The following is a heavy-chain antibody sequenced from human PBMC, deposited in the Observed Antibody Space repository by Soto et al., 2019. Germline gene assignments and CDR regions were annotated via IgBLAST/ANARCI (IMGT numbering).Heavy chain of an antibody. J-gene: IGHJ3*02. V-gene: IGHV3-74*01. CDR1: GFTFSSYW. Sequence: EVQLVESGGGLVQPGGSLRLSCAASGFTFSSYWMNWVRQAPGKGLVWVSRINSDGSSTSYADSVKGRFTISRDNAKNTLYLQMNRLRAEDTAVYYCARASWGSNACDIWGQGTMVTVSS. D-gene: IGHD2-2*01. CDR3: ARASWGSNACDI. CDR2: INSDGSST.